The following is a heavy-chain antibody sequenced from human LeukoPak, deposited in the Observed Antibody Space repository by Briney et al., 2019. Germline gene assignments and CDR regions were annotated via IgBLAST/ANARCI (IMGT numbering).Heavy chain of an antibody. J-gene: IGHJ4*02. CDR1: GFTFSSYV. CDR3: ARGYCSGGSCYSNDY. CDR2: IWYDGSNK. D-gene: IGHD2-15*01. V-gene: IGHV3-33*01. Sequence: GRSLRISCAASGFTFSSYVMHWVRQAPGKGLERVAVIWYDGSNKYYADSVKGRFTISRDNSKNTLYLQMNSLRAEDTAVYYCARGYCSGGSCYSNDYWGQGTLVTVSS.